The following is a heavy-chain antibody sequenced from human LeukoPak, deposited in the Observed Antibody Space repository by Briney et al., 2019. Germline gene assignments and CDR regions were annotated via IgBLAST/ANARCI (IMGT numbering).Heavy chain of an antibody. D-gene: IGHD2-2*02. CDR1: GGTFSSYA. CDR2: IIPIFGTA. V-gene: IGHV1-69*13. Sequence: SVKISCKASGGTFSSYAISWVRQAPGQGLEWMGGIIPIFGTANYAQKFQGRVTITADESTSTAYMELSSLRSEDTAVYYCARVNRDCSSTSCYNYFDYWGQGTLVTVSS. J-gene: IGHJ4*02. CDR3: ARVNRDCSSTSCYNYFDY.